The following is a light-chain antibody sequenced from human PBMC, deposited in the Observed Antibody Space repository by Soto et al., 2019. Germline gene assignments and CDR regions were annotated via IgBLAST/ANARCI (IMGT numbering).Light chain of an antibody. V-gene: IGKV4-1*01. J-gene: IGKJ4*01. CDR1: QSVLYSSNNKNY. CDR3: QHYYSTPLT. CDR2: WAS. Sequence: DIVMTQSPDSLAVSLGERATINCKSSQSVLYSSNNKNYLAWYQQKPGQPPKLLIYWASTRESGVPDRFIGSGSGTDFTLTISSLQAEDVAMYYCQHYYSTPLTFGGGTKVEI.